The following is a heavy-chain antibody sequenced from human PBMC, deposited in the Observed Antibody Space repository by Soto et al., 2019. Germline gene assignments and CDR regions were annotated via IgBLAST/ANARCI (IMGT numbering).Heavy chain of an antibody. D-gene: IGHD2-15*01. J-gene: IGHJ3*02. Sequence: SETLSLTCAVEGGSFSGYDWSWIRQPPGKGLEWIGEINHSGSTNYNPSLKSRVTISVDTSKNQFSLKLSSVTAADTAVYYCARGTEWWVVAAHDAFDIWGQGTMVTVSS. CDR1: GGSFSGYD. CDR3: ARGTEWWVVAAHDAFDI. V-gene: IGHV4-34*01. CDR2: INHSGST.